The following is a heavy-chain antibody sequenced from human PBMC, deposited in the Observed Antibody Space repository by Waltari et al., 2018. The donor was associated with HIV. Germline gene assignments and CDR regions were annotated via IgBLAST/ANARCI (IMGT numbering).Heavy chain of an antibody. J-gene: IGHJ4*02. CDR3: ATPIMIAFGGDDF. CDR2: NKSDGSST. V-gene: IGHV3-74*01. Sequence: EVQLVESGGGLVQPGGSLRLSCAASGFTFSTYWMHWVRQVPGKGLVWVARNKSDGSSTSYADSVKGRFTVSRDNAKNTLYLQMNSLRPEDSAVYYCATPIMIAFGGDDFWGQGTLVTVSS. D-gene: IGHD3-16*01. CDR1: GFTFSTYW.